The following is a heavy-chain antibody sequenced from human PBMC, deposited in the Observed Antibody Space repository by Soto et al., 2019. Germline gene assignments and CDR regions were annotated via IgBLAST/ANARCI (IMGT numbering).Heavy chain of an antibody. CDR2: IYYSGST. V-gene: IGHV4-31*03. CDR1: GGSISSGDYY. Sequence: QVQLQESGPGLVKPSQTLSLTGTVSGGSISSGDYYWSWIRQHPGKGLEWIGYIYYSGSTYYNPPLKCRVTISVDTSKNQFSLKLSSVTAADTCVYYCARWWSGSRQGFDPWGQGTLVTVSS. CDR3: ARWWSGSRQGFDP. J-gene: IGHJ5*02. D-gene: IGHD3-3*01.